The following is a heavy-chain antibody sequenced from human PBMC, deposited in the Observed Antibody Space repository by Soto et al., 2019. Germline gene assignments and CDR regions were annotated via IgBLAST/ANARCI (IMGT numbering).Heavy chain of an antibody. V-gene: IGHV3-64*01. J-gene: IGHJ4*02. CDR2: ISSNGGST. Sequence: EVQLVESGGGLVQPGGSLRLSCAASGFTFSSYAMHWVRQAPGKGLEYVSAISSNGGSTYYANSVKGRFTISRDNSKNTLYLQMGSLGAEDMAVYYCAGGGGYYFDYWGQGTLVTVSS. CDR1: GFTFSSYA. CDR3: AGGGGYYFDY.